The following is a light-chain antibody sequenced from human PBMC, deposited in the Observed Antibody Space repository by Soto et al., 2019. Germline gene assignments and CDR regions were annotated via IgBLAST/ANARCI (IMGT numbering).Light chain of an antibody. V-gene: IGKV1-5*01. Sequence: DIQITQSPSTLFASVGDRVTIPGRASQSVRNWLAWYQQKPGRATQLLIYDSSTLEPGVPSRFRGSGSGTEFTLTINGLQPDDFATYYCQQYDGYSPQTFGQGTKVDIK. CDR2: DSS. CDR1: QSVRNW. CDR3: QQYDGYSPQT. J-gene: IGKJ1*01.